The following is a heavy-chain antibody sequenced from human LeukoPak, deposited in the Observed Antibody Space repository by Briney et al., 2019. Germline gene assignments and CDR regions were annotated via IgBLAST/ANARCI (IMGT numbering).Heavy chain of an antibody. V-gene: IGHV3-7*01. J-gene: IGHJ4*02. Sequence: PGGSLRLSCVASGFTFTNYWMSWVRQAPGKGLEWVANIKQDGSDKYYVDSVKGRFTISRDNAKNSLYLQMNSLRAEDTAVYYCARYGSYCTGGNCKDYWGQGTLVTVSP. CDR2: IKQDGSDK. D-gene: IGHD2-15*01. CDR1: GFTFTNYW. CDR3: ARYGSYCTGGNCKDY.